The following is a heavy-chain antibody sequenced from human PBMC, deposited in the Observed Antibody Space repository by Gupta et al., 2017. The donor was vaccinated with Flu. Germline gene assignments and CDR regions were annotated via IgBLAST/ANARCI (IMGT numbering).Heavy chain of an antibody. CDR2: ISSSGSTI. CDR1: GFTFSSYE. D-gene: IGHD3-10*01. CDR3: ALWFGELFEDY. V-gene: IGHV3-48*03. Sequence: EVQLVESGGGLVQPGGSLRLSCAASGFTFSSYEMNWVRQAPGKGLEWVSYISSSGSTIYYADSVKGRFTISRDNAKNSLYLQMNSLRAEDTAVYYCALWFGELFEDYWGQGTLVTVSS. J-gene: IGHJ4*02.